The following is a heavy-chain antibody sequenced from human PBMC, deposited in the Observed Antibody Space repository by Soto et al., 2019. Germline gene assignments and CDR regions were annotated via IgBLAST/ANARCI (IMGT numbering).Heavy chain of an antibody. CDR2: ISGSGGST. J-gene: IGHJ4*02. Sequence: PGGSLRLSCAASGFTFSSYAMSWVRQAPGKGLEWVSAISGSGGSTYYADSVKGRFTISRDNSKNTLYLQMNSLRAEDTAVYYCAKDPNYDILTGYYPLPPDYWGQGTLVTVSS. D-gene: IGHD3-9*01. V-gene: IGHV3-23*01. CDR3: AKDPNYDILTGYYPLPPDY. CDR1: GFTFSSYA.